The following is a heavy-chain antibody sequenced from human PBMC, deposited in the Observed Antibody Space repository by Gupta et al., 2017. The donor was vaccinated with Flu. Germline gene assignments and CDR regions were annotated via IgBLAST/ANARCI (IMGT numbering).Heavy chain of an antibody. CDR2: YGGST. J-gene: IGHJ4*02. Sequence: YGGSTNYNPSLKSRVTISVDTSKNQFSLKLNSVTAADTAVYYCARDPSYGIYYFDYWGQGTLVTVSS. V-gene: IGHV4-59*01. CDR3: ARDPSYGIYYFDY. D-gene: IGHD5-18*01.